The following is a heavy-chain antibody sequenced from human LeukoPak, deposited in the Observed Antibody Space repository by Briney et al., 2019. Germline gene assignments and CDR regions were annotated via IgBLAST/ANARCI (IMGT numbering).Heavy chain of an antibody. J-gene: IGHJ6*03. CDR2: ISSSSSYI. CDR1: GFTLSSYT. V-gene: IGHV3-21*01. CDR3: AKNGLRPNSYYMDV. D-gene: IGHD4-17*01. Sequence: GGSLRLSCAVSGFTLSSYTMNWVRQAPGKGLEWVSSISSSSSYIYYADSVKGRFTISRDNARNSLYLQMNTLRTEDTALYFCAKNGLRPNSYYMDVWGKGAAVTVSS.